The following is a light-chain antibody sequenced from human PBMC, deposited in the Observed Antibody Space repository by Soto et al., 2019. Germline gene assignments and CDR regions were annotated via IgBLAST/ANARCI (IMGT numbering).Light chain of an antibody. CDR3: QQYHWGHDS. Sequence: EIVLTQSPATLSLSPGERATLSCRASQSVSSNLAWYQQKPGQAPRLLIFDAYNRATGIPGRFSGSGSGTDFTLTVSRLEPEDFGMYYCQQYHWGHDSVGQGTRLEIK. V-gene: IGKV3D-11*03. CDR1: QSVSSN. J-gene: IGKJ5*01. CDR2: DAY.